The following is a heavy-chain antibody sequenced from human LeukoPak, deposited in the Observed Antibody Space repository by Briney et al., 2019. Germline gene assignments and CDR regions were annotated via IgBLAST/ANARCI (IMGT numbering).Heavy chain of an antibody. CDR1: GGSISSGSYY. D-gene: IGHD3-22*01. V-gene: IGHV4-61*01. CDR3: AKTYYYDSSGYWGPFDY. CDR2: IYYSGST. J-gene: IGHJ4*02. Sequence: PSQTLSLTCTVSGGSISSGSYYWSWIRQPPGKGLEWIGYIYYSGSTNYNPSLKSRVTISVDTSKNQFSLKLSSVTAADTAVYYCAKTYYYDSSGYWGPFDYWGQGTLVTVSS.